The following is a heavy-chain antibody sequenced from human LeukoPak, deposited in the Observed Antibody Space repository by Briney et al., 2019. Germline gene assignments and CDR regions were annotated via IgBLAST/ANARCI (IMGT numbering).Heavy chain of an antibody. CDR2: IYYSGST. CDR3: ARWPNSRRNYDFWSGRPLAAFDI. CDR1: GGSISSYY. J-gene: IGHJ3*02. V-gene: IGHV4-59*01. D-gene: IGHD3-3*01. Sequence: PSETLSLTCTVSGGSISSYYWSWIRQPPGKGLEWIGYIYYSGSTNYNPSLKSRVTISVDTSKNQFSLKLSSVTAADTAVYYCARWPNSRRNYDFWSGRPLAAFDIWGQGTMVTVSS.